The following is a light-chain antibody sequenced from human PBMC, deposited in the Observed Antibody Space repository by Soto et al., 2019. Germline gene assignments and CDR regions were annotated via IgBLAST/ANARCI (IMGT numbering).Light chain of an antibody. CDR2: SAS. V-gene: IGKV3-15*01. Sequence: ETVMTQSPATLSASPGESATLSCRASQSVNSDLAWYQQIPGQAPRLLIYSASTGATGGPARFSGSGSGTEFTPTISSLQSEDFAIYYCQQYNNWPLTFGGGTKVEI. CDR1: QSVNSD. J-gene: IGKJ4*01. CDR3: QQYNNWPLT.